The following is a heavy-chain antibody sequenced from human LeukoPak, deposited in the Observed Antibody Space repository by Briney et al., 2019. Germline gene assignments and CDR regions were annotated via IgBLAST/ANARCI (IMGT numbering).Heavy chain of an antibody. D-gene: IGHD3-3*01. V-gene: IGHV3-23*01. CDR1: GFTFSSYA. J-gene: IGHJ4*02. CDR3: AKHPYDFWSGYYTNVEY. CDR2: ISGSGTST. Sequence: PGGSLRLSCATSGFTFSSYAMSWVRQAPGKGLEWVSVISGSGTSTYYADSVKGRFTISRDNSKNTLYLQMSSLRAEDTALYYCAKHPYDFWSGYYTNVEYWGQGTLVTVSS.